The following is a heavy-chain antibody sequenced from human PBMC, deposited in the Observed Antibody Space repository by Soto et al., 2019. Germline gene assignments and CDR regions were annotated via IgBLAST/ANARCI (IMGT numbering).Heavy chain of an antibody. Sequence: QVQLVQSGAEVKKPGSSVKVSCKASGGTFSSYAISWVRQAPGQGLEWMGGIIPIFGTANYAQKFQGRVTINSADSTSPAYKQLSSLRSEYTAMYYCSKRAHSVCSGGSCYLVYCYWGHRTLVTVAS. V-gene: IGHV1-69*01. CDR1: GGTFSSYA. J-gene: IGHJ4*01. CDR2: IIPIFGTA. CDR3: SKRAHSVCSGGSCYLVYCY. D-gene: IGHD2-15*01.